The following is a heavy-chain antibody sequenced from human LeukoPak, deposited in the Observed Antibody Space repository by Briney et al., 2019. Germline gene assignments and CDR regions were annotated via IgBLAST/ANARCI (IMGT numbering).Heavy chain of an antibody. CDR2: INHSGST. J-gene: IGHJ4*02. D-gene: IGHD5-18*01. Sequence: SETLSLTCAVYGGSFSGYYWSWIRQPPGKGLEWIGEINHSGSTNYNPSLKSRVTISVDTSKNQFSLKLSSVTAADTAVYYCARVHGYSYGYSHFDYWGQGTLVTVSS. CDR3: ARVHGYSYGYSHFDY. V-gene: IGHV4-34*01. CDR1: GGSFSGYY.